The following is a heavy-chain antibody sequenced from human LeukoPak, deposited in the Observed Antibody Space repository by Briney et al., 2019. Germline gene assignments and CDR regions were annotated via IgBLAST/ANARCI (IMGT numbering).Heavy chain of an antibody. CDR1: GFTFSSYA. CDR2: ISGSGGST. J-gene: IGHJ3*02. CDR3: AKVFRAPEDDAFDM. V-gene: IGHV3-23*01. Sequence: PGGSLRLSCPASGFTFSSYAMSWVRQAPGKGLEWVSVISGSGGSTYYADSVKGRFTISRDISKNTLYLQMNRLRAEDTAIYYCAKVFRAPEDDAFDMWGQGTMVTVSS.